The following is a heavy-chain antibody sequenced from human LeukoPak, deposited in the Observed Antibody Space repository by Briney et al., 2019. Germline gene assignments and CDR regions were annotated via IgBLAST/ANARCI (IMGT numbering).Heavy chain of an antibody. CDR1: GYTFTSYD. D-gene: IGHD3-3*01. CDR2: MNPNSGNT. J-gene: IGHJ5*02. V-gene: IGHV1-8*03. CDR3: ARAVRITIFGVVPSWFDP. Sequence: GASVKVSCKASGYTFTSYDINWVRQATGQGLEWMGWMNPNSGNTGYAQKFQGRVTITRNTSISTAYMELSSLRSEDTAVYYCARAVRITIFGVVPSWFDPWGQGTLVTVSS.